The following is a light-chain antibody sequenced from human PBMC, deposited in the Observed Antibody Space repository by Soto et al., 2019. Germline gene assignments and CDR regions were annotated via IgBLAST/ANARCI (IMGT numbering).Light chain of an antibody. CDR1: QGVGSS. CDR2: DAS. J-gene: IGKJ4*01. Sequence: EIVLTQSPATLSLSPGERATLSCRAGQGVGSSLAWYQQKPGQAPRLLIYDASNRATGIPARFSGSGSGTDFTLTISSLEPDDFAVYYCQQRSDWPSTFGGGTKVQIK. CDR3: QQRSDWPST. V-gene: IGKV3-11*01.